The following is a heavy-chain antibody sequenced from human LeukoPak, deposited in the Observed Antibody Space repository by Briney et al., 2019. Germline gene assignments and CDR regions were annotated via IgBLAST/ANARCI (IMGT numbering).Heavy chain of an antibody. J-gene: IGHJ6*02. D-gene: IGHD3-10*01. V-gene: IGHV4-30-4*01. CDR3: ARDITYYGMDV. Sequence: SETLSLTCTVSGGSISSGDYYWSWIRQPPGKGLEWIGYIYYSGSTYYNPSLKSRVTISVDTSKNQFSLKLSSVTAADTAVYYCARDITYYGMDVWGQGTTVTVSS. CDR2: IYYSGST. CDR1: GGSISSGDYY.